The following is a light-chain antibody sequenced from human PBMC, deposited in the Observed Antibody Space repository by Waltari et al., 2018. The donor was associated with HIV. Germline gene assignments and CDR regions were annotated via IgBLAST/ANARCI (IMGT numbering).Light chain of an antibody. V-gene: IGLV1-44*01. CDR2: SNN. CDR1: SSHIGINT. Sequence: QSVLTQPPSASGTPGQRVPISCSGSSSHIGINTVNWYQQLPGTAPKLLIYSNNQRPSGVPDRFSGSKSGTSASLAISGLQSEDEADYYCAAWDDSLNGWVFGGGTKLTVL. J-gene: IGLJ3*02. CDR3: AAWDDSLNGWV.